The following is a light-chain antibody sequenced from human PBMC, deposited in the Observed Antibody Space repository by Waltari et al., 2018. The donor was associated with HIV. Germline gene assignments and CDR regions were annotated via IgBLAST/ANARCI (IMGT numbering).Light chain of an antibody. J-gene: IGKJ5*01. CDR1: RDISND. CDR3: QNYDSAPVA. V-gene: IGKV1-27*01. Sequence: RVTITCRASRDISNDLAWYQQKPGEVPKLLIYASSTLRSGVPSRFRGSGSGTDFTLTINGLQPEDVASYYCQNYDSAPVAFGQGTRLEI. CDR2: ASS.